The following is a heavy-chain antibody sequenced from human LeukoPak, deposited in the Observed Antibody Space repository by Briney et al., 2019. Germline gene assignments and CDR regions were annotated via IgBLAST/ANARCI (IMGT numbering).Heavy chain of an antibody. CDR1: GGSINSYY. D-gene: IGHD6-13*01. Sequence: PSETLSLTCTVSGGSINSYYRSWIRQPPGKGLEWIGFVYYSGSINYNPSLKSRVTISVDTSNNQFSLKLSSVTAADTAVYYCARLSRIAAAGAYSYHSMDVWGQGTTVTVSS. J-gene: IGHJ6*02. V-gene: IGHV4-59*13. CDR2: VYYSGSI. CDR3: ARLSRIAAAGAYSYHSMDV.